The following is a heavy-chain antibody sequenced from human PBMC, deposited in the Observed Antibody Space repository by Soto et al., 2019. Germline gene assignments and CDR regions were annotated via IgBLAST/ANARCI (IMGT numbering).Heavy chain of an antibody. J-gene: IGHJ5*02. Sequence: EVQMLESGGGLVQPGGSLRLSCAASGFTLYNNGMTWARQAPGKGLEWVSDIIADGRTYYADSVKGRFTIYRDNSRNTLYLQMNSLRAEDTAVYYCSGHGSGSAWGQGTLVTVAS. V-gene: IGHV3-23*01. CDR3: SGHGSGSA. D-gene: IGHD6-19*01. CDR2: IIADGRT. CDR1: GFTLYNNG.